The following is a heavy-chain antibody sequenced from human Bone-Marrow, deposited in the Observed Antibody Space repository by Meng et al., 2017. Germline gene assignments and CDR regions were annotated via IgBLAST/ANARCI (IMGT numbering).Heavy chain of an antibody. V-gene: IGHV4-4*02. J-gene: IGHJ4*02. CDR2: FHHSGTT. Sequence: VKLQESGPGLVKPSGTLSLTCGVSGASVSSGYWWTWVRQPPGKGLEWIGEFHHSGTTNYNPSLRSRVTISVDTSKNQFSLRLTSVTAADTAVYYCAASPGWWRIDSWGQGTLVTVSS. CDR1: GASVSSGYW. D-gene: IGHD6-19*01. CDR3: AASPGWWRIDS.